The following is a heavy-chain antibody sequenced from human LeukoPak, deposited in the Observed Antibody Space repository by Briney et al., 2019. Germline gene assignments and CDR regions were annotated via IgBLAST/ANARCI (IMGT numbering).Heavy chain of an antibody. CDR3: ARGSSSNSWYFDY. D-gene: IGHD6-13*01. CDR1: GDSVSSNSAT. J-gene: IGHJ4*02. V-gene: IGHV6-1*01. CDR2: TYYRSKWYN. Sequence: SQTLSLTCAISGDSVSSNSATWTWIRQSPSRGLEWLGRTYYRSKWYNDYAVSVKCRITINPDTSKNQFSLQLNSVTPEDTAVYYCARGSSSNSWYFDYWGQGTLVTVSS.